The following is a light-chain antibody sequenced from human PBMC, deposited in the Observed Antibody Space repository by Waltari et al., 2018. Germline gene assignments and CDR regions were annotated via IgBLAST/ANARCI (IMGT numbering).Light chain of an antibody. V-gene: IGLV1-44*01. CDR1: NSNTGRST. Sequence: QSVLTQPPSASGAPGQRLTISCSGSNSNTGRSTVNWYQHVPGTAPRLLIYSNDQRPSGVPDRFSGSKSGTSASLAISGLQSEDEADYYCATWDARLTNVLFGGGTKVTVL. J-gene: IGLJ3*02. CDR2: SND. CDR3: ATWDARLTNVL.